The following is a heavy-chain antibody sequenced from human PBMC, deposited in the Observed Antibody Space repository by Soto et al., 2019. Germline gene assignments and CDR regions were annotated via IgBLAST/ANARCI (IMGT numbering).Heavy chain of an antibody. V-gene: IGHV3-23*01. D-gene: IGHD3-9*01. CDR2: VSGAGGST. Sequence: EVQLLESGGGLVQPGGSLRLSCAASGFPFSTYAMTWVRQAPGKGLEWVSTVSGAGGSTYHADSVKGRFAISRDNDKNTHYIQIKRPRAENTAVYYCAKDRRVLNVRTVADWGQGTLVTVSS. J-gene: IGHJ4*02. CDR1: GFPFSTYA. CDR3: AKDRRVLNVRTVAD.